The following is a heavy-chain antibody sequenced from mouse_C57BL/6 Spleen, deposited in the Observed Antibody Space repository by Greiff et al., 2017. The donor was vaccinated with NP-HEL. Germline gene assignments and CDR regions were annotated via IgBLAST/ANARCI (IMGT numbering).Heavy chain of an antibody. CDR1: GYTFTSYT. V-gene: IGHV1-4*01. CDR3: ARKNYGSSYFDY. Sequence: VKLMESGAELARPGASVKMSCKASGYTFTSYTMHWVKQRPGQGLEWIGYINPSSGYTKYNQKFKDKATLTADKSSSTAYMQLSSLTSEDSAVYYCARKNYGSSYFDYWGQGTTLTVSS. CDR2: INPSSGYT. J-gene: IGHJ2*01. D-gene: IGHD1-1*01.